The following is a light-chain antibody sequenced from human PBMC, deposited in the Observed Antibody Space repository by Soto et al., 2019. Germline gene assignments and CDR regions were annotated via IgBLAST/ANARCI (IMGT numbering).Light chain of an antibody. CDR1: SSDVGGYNY. Sequence: SALTQPASVSGSPGQSITISCTGTSSDVGGYNYVSWYQRHPGKAPKLMIYDVSNRPSGVSNRFSGSKSGNTASLTISGLQAEDEADYYCSSYTSSSTVVFGGGTKVTVL. V-gene: IGLV2-14*01. CDR3: SSYTSSSTVV. CDR2: DVS. J-gene: IGLJ2*01.